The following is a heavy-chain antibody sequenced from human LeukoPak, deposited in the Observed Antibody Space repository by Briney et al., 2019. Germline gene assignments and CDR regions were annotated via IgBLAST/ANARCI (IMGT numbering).Heavy chain of an antibody. J-gene: IGHJ4*02. Sequence: GGSLRLSCAASGFTFSTYDMSWVRQAPGKGLEWVSFISHSGIIANYADSVKGRFTISRDNSKNTLYLTMNSLRLEDTAVYYCAKAVPTATHYWGQGTLVTVSS. V-gene: IGHV3-23*01. D-gene: IGHD2-15*01. CDR2: ISHSGIIA. CDR3: AKAVPTATHY. CDR1: GFTFSTYD.